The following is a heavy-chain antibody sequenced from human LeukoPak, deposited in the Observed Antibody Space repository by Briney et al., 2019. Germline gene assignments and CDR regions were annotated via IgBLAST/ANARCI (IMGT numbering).Heavy chain of an antibody. V-gene: IGHV4-59*01. D-gene: IGHD3-10*01. Sequence: PSETLSLTCTVSGGSISSYYWSWIRQPPGKGLEWIGYIFYSGSTNYNPSLKSRVTTSVDTSKNQFSLKLYSVTAADTAVYYCAREPRSSTVLWFGENHDAFDIWGQGTMVTVSS. CDR1: GGSISSYY. J-gene: IGHJ3*02. CDR2: IFYSGST. CDR3: AREPRSSTVLWFGENHDAFDI.